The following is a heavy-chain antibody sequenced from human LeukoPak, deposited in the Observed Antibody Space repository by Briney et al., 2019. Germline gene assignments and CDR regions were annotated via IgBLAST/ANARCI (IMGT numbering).Heavy chain of an antibody. V-gene: IGHV4-38-2*02. Sequence: SETLSLTCTVSGYSISSGYYWGWIRRPPGKGLEWIGMIYHSGSTYYNPSLKSRVTISVDTSKNQFSLKLSSVTAADTAVYYCARAFPFAGDYGGNSGIDYWGQGTLVTVSS. D-gene: IGHD4-23*01. CDR3: ARAFPFAGDYGGNSGIDY. CDR2: IYHSGST. J-gene: IGHJ4*02. CDR1: GYSISSGYY.